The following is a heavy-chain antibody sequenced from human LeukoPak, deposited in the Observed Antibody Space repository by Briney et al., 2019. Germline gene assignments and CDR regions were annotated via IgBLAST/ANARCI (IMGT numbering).Heavy chain of an antibody. CDR2: INPNSGGT. V-gene: IGHV1-2*02. Sequence: ASVKVSCKASGYTFTGYYMHWVRQAPGQGLEWMGWINPNSGGTNYAQKFQGRVTMTRDTSISTAYMELSRLRSDDTAVYYFARAGWWELPRYAFDIWGQGTMVTVSS. CDR1: GYTFTGYY. J-gene: IGHJ3*02. D-gene: IGHD1-26*01. CDR3: ARAGWWELPRYAFDI.